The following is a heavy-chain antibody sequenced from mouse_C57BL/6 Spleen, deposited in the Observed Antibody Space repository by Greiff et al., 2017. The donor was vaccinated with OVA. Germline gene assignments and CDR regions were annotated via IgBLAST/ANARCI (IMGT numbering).Heavy chain of an antibody. CDR3: ARSYEYALAWFAY. CDR2: ISSGSSTI. V-gene: IGHV5-17*01. Sequence: EVQLVESGGGLVKPGGSLKLSCAASGFTFSDYGMHWVRQAAEKGLEWVAYISSGSSTIYYADTVKGRFTISRDNAKNTLFLQMTSLRSEDTAMYYCARSYEYALAWFAYWGQGTLVTVSA. D-gene: IGHD2-4*01. CDR1: GFTFSDYG. J-gene: IGHJ3*01.